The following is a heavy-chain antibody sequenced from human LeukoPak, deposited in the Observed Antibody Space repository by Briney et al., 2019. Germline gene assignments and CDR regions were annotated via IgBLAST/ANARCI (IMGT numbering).Heavy chain of an antibody. D-gene: IGHD6-6*01. CDR1: GFTFSSYA. CDR3: ARDRGIAAHYGMDV. J-gene: IGHJ6*02. CDR2: ISGSGGGT. Sequence: GGSLRLSCAASGFTFSSYAMSWVRQAPGKGLEWVSAISGSGGGTYFADSVKGRFTISRDNSKNTVFLQMNNLRADDTAMYYCARDRGIAAHYGMDVWGQGTTVTVSS. V-gene: IGHV3-23*01.